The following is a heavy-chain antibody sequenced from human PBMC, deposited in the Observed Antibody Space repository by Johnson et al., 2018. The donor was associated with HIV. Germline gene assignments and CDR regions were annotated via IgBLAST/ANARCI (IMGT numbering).Heavy chain of an antibody. CDR2: ISYDGSNK. CDR1: GFTFSSYG. Sequence: QVQLVESGGGVVQPGGSLRLSCAASGFTFSSYGMHWVRQAPGKGLEWVAVISYDGSNKYYADSVKGRFTISRDNSKNTLYLQMNSLRAEDTAVYYCARESIEGLSDAFDIWGQGTMVTVSS. V-gene: IGHV3-30*19. J-gene: IGHJ3*02. CDR3: ARESIEGLSDAFDI. D-gene: IGHD3-16*02.